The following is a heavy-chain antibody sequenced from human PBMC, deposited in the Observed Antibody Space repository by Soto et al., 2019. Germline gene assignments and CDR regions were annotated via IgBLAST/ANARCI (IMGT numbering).Heavy chain of an antibody. J-gene: IGHJ5*02. CDR2: ISNDGSYK. Sequence: GGSLRLSCAASGFTFSSYCMHWVRQAPCKGLEWVAVISNDGSYKYYPDSVKGRLTISRDNSKNTLYLQMNSLRAEDTAVYYCARDRGSESQAWLEPSGQGTLVALCS. CDR1: GFTFSSYC. V-gene: IGHV3-30*03. D-gene: IGHD1-26*01. CDR3: ARDRGSESQAWLEP.